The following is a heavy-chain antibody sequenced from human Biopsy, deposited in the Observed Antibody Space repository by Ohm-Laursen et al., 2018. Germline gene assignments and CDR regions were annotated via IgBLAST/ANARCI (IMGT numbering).Heavy chain of an antibody. Sequence: ASVQVSCKTSGYNFISYSINWVRQAPGQGLEWMGWIRPLNGDTKYGQKFQGRVTMTTDTSTSTVYMELTSLRSDDTAVYYCARGEVTFGELIVSLDSWGQGTLVTVSS. CDR3: ARGEVTFGELIVSLDS. V-gene: IGHV1-18*01. CDR1: GYNFISYS. CDR2: IRPLNGDT. D-gene: IGHD3-16*02. J-gene: IGHJ4*02.